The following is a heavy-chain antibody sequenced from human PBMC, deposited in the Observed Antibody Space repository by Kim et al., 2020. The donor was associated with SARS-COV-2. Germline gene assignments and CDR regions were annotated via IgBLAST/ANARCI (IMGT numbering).Heavy chain of an antibody. D-gene: IGHD6-19*01. CDR1: GGTFSSYA. CDR2: IIPIFGTA. J-gene: IGHJ6*02. CDR3: ARDPRGSGWDLGFYYYGMDV. V-gene: IGHV1-69*13. Sequence: SVKVSCKASGGTFSSYAISWVRQAPGQGLEWMGGIIPIFGTANYAQKFQGRVTITADESTSTAYMELSSLRSEDTAVYYCARDPRGSGWDLGFYYYGMDVWGQGTTVTVSS.